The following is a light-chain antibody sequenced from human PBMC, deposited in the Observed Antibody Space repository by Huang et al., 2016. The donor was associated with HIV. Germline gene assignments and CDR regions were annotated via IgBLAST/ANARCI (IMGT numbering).Light chain of an antibody. V-gene: IGKV4-1*01. J-gene: IGKJ2*01. CDR3: QQYYAPPYT. CDR1: QSVLSSYSSKNY. Sequence: DIVMTQSPDSLAVSLGERATIHCKSSQSVLSSYSSKNYLVWYQHKPGKSPKLLTYWASTREPGVPERFLGSGSGADFTLTISSLQAEDVAVYYCQQYYAPPYTFGQGSKLEIK. CDR2: WAS.